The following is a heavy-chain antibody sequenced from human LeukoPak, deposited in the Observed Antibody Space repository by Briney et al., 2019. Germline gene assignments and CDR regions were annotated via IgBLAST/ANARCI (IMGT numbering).Heavy chain of an antibody. CDR1: GCTFTNNV. D-gene: IGHD2-2*01. J-gene: IGHJ5*02. Sequence: GAAVTVSRKSSGCTFTNNVINWVGPATAQGRAWMGWMRPNSGNTGYAQKFQGRLTITRNTSISTAYMELSSLRSDDTAVYYGARGHSCSSMSCRYGFDPWGQGTLVTVSS. CDR3: ARGHSCSSMSCRYGFDP. CDR2: MRPNSGNT. V-gene: IGHV1-8*01.